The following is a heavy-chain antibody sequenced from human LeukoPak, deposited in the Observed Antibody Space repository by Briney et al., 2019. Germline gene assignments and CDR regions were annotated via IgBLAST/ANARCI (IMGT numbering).Heavy chain of an antibody. CDR3: ARGLEGSHYYHTLGSPPFDS. CDR2: ISGSGGST. CDR1: GFTFSSYA. D-gene: IGHD3-3*02. Sequence: GGSLRLSCAASGFTFSSYAMSWVRQAPGKGLEWVSAISGSGGSTYYADSVKGRFTISRDNSKNTLYLQMNGLRAEDTAVYYCARGLEGSHYYHTLGSPPFDSWGQGILVTVSS. V-gene: IGHV3-23*01. J-gene: IGHJ4*02.